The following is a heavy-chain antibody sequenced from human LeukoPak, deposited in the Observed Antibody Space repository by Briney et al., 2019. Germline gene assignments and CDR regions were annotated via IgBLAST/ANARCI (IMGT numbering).Heavy chain of an antibody. D-gene: IGHD4-23*01. CDR3: AKDRGNYYFNY. J-gene: IGHJ4*02. V-gene: IGHV3-23*01. CDR1: GFTFSSYE. Sequence: GGSLRLSCAASGFTFSSYEMNWVRQTPGKGLEWVSALSSSGGGTYYADSVKGRFTVSRDNSKNTLYLQMSSLRAEDTAVYYCAKDRGNYYFNYWGQGSLVIVSS. CDR2: LSSSGGGT.